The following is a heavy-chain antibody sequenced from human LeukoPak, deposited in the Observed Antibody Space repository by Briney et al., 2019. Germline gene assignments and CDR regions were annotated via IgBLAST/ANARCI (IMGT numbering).Heavy chain of an antibody. J-gene: IGHJ5*02. D-gene: IGHD3-3*01. Sequence: SETLSLTCTVSGGSISSYYWSWIRQPPGKGLEWIGYIYYSGSTNYNPSLKSRVTISVDTSKNQFSLKLSSVTAADTVVYYCARDSVSVAPYYDFWSGYPRWYWFDPWGQGTLVTVSS. CDR2: IYYSGST. CDR3: ARDSVSVAPYYDFWSGYPRWYWFDP. V-gene: IGHV4-59*01. CDR1: GGSISSYY.